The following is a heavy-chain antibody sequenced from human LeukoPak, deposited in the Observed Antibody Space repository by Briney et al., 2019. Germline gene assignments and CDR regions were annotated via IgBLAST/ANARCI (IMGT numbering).Heavy chain of an antibody. J-gene: IGHJ4*02. Sequence: SETLSLTCAVYGGSFSGYYWSWIRQPPGKGLEWIGETNHSGSTNYNPSLKSRVTISVDTSKNQFSLKLSSVTAADTAVYYCRYYDFWSGYYVDDYWGQGTLVTVSS. CDR2: TNHSGST. CDR3: RYYDFWSGYYVDDY. CDR1: GGSFSGYY. V-gene: IGHV4-34*01. D-gene: IGHD3-3*01.